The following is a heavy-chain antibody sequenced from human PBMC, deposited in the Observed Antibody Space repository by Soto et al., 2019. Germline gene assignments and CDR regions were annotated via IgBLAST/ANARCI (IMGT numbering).Heavy chain of an antibody. V-gene: IGHV3-21*01. CDR1: GFTFSSYS. CDR3: ARVPVYSSSSHPFDY. J-gene: IGHJ4*02. D-gene: IGHD6-6*01. CDR2: ISSSSSYI. Sequence: GGSLRLSCAASGFTFSSYSMNWVRQAPGKGLEWVSSISSSSSYIYYADSVKGRFTISRDNAKNSLYLQMNSLRAEGTAVYYCARVPVYSSSSHPFDYWGQGTLVTVSS.